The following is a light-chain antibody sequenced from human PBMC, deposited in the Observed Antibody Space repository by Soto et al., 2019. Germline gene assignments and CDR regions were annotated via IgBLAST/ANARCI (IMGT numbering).Light chain of an antibody. V-gene: IGLV2-14*01. J-gene: IGLJ1*01. CDR2: DVS. CDR3: SSYTSSSTRV. CDR1: SSDVGGYKY. Sequence: QSVLTQPASVSGSPRQSITISCTGTSSDVGGYKYVSWYQRHPGEAPKLMIYDVSNRPSGVSNRFSGSKSGNTASLTISGLQAEDEADYYCSSYTSSSTRVFGTGTKVT.